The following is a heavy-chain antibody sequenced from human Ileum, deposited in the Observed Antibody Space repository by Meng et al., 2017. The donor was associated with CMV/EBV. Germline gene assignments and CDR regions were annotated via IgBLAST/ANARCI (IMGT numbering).Heavy chain of an antibody. V-gene: IGHV1-2*07. J-gene: IGHJ5*02. CDR3: ARDRDTSVFGMSMGWFHP. Sequence: VQLVQSAAEVETLGASVKVSCETYRHKLSVSYLHWLRRVTGQGFEWMRWIKPNTGATQTSHHFQERVIMTADTYLNTAYIEIVGLTAADTAVYYCARDRDTSVFGMSMGWFHPWGQGSLVTVSS. D-gene: IGHD4/OR15-4a*01. CDR1: RHKLSVSY. CDR2: IKPNTGAT.